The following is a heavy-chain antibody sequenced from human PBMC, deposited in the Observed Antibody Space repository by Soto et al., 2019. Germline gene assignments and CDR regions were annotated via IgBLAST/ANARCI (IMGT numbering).Heavy chain of an antibody. CDR1: GGSISSGGYY. D-gene: IGHD3-22*01. CDR2: IYYSGST. J-gene: IGHJ4*02. CDR3: ARVASSGYYDFDY. Sequence: SETLSLTCTVSGGSISSGGYYWSWIRQHPGKGLEWIGYIYYSGSTYYNPSLKSRVTISVDTSKNQFSLKLTSVTAADTAVYYCARVASSGYYDFDYWGQGTLVTVSS. V-gene: IGHV4-31*03.